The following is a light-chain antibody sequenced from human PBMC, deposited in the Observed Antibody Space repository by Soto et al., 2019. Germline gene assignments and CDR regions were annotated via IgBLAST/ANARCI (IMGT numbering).Light chain of an antibody. CDR2: KAS. Sequence: DIQMTQSPSTLSASVGDRVTITCRASQSISSWLAWYQQKPGKAPKLLIYKASSLESGVPSRFSGSGSGTEFTLTISSLQPDDFATYYCQQYNSYPLTFGGGTKVESN. CDR1: QSISSW. CDR3: QQYNSYPLT. V-gene: IGKV1-5*03. J-gene: IGKJ4*01.